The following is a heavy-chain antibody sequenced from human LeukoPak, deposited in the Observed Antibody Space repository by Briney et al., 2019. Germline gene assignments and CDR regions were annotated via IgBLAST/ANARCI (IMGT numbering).Heavy chain of an antibody. CDR1: GGSISSYY. CDR2: IYSSGST. J-gene: IGHJ4*02. V-gene: IGHV4-4*07. D-gene: IGHD1/OR15-1a*01. CDR3: ARGEHSADY. Sequence: SETLSLTCTVSGGSISSYYWNWIRQPAGKGLEWIGRIYSSGSTNYNPSLKNRVSMSVDTSKKQFSLKLTSVTAADTAVYYCARGEHSADYWGQGTLVTVSS.